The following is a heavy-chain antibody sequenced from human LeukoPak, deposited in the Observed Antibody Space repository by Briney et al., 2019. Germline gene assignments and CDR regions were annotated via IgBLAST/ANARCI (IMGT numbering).Heavy chain of an antibody. V-gene: IGHV4-59*12. Sequence: SETLSLTCTVSGGPISSYQWSWIRQPPGKGLEWIGNIYYSGSANYNPSLKSRVIISVDTSKNQFSLNLKSVTAADTAMYYCARDGVVTMELDYWGQGTLVTVSS. D-gene: IGHD3-3*01. CDR3: ARDGVVTMELDY. CDR2: IYYSGSA. CDR1: GGPISSYQ. J-gene: IGHJ4*02.